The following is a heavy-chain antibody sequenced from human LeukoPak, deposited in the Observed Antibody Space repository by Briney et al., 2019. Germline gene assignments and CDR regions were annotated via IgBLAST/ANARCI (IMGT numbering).Heavy chain of an antibody. J-gene: IGHJ5*02. D-gene: IGHD6-19*01. V-gene: IGHV4-31*03. CDR3: ARAGIAVANWFDP. CDR2: IYYSGST. CDR1: GGSISSGGYY. Sequence: TLSLTCTVSGGSISSGGYYWSWIRQHPGKGLEWIGYIYYSGSTYYNPSLKSRVTISVDTSKNQFSLKLSSVTAADTAVYYCARAGIAVANWFDPWGQGTLVTVSS.